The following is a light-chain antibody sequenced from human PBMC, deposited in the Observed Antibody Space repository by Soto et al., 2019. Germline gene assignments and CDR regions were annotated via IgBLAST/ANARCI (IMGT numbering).Light chain of an antibody. CDR2: RSY. CDR1: SSNMGTNS. CDR3: AAWDDSLSGPV. V-gene: IGLV1-44*01. Sequence: QSVLTQPPSASGTPGQSVTISCSGGSSNMGTNSVSWYQHFPGTAPKLLIFRSYQRHSGVPDRFSGSKSGTSASLAIRGRQCEDEADYYCAAWDDSLSGPVFGTGTKVTVL. J-gene: IGLJ1*01.